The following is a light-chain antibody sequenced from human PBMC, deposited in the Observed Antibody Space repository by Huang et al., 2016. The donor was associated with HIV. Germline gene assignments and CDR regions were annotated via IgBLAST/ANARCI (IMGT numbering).Light chain of an antibody. V-gene: IGKV3-20*01. CDR1: HNVTNAY. Sequence: EIVLTQSPDTLSLSPGERGALSCRASHNVTNAYLAWYQHKSGQAHRLLIYGSSGRATATPARFSGSGSGTDFSLTIDTVKPEDFASYYCQQYSTSPWTFGPGTKLEIK. J-gene: IGKJ1*01. CDR3: QQYSTSPWT. CDR2: GSS.